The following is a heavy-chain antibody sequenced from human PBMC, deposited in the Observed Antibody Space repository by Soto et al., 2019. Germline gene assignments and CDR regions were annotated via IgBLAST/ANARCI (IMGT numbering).Heavy chain of an antibody. D-gene: IGHD6-13*01. CDR2: IYYSGST. V-gene: IGHV4-30-4*01. CDR3: ASRHSSPYFDY. J-gene: IGHJ4*02. CDR1: GGSISSGDYY. Sequence: QVQLQESGPGLVKPSQTLSLTCTVSGGSISSGDYYWSWIRQPPGKGLEWIGSIYYSGSTYYNPSLTSPVTISVDTSTNQFSLKLTSVTAADTAVYYCASRHSSPYFDYWGQGTLVTVSS.